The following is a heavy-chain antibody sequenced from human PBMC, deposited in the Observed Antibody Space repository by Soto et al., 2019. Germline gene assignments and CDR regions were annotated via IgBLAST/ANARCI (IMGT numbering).Heavy chain of an antibody. CDR2: VDPSGHS. J-gene: IGHJ5*01. CDR1: GGPISTSNYY. CDR3: TRHLVSGSISRGNWIDA. V-gene: IGHV4-39*01. Sequence: PSETLSLTCSVSGGPISTSNYYWGWIRQSPGKGLEWIASVDPSGHSSYNPSLRRRVTVSVETSKNQFSLKVTSLTAADTATYYCTRHLVSGSISRGNWIDAWGQGTLVTVSS. D-gene: IGHD1-26*01.